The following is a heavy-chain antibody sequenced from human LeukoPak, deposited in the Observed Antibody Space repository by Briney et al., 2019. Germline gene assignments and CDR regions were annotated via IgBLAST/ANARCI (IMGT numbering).Heavy chain of an antibody. J-gene: IGHJ5*02. CDR2: ISSSGSTI. CDR3: ARDLSVRAAGDTSLA. CDR1: GGSFSGYY. D-gene: IGHD6-13*01. V-gene: IGHV3-11*01. Sequence: LSLTCAVYGGSFSGYYWSWIRQAPGKGLEWVSYISSSGSTIYYADSVKGRFTISRDNAKNSLYLQMNRLRAEDTAVYYCARDLSVRAAGDTSLAWGQGTLVTVSS.